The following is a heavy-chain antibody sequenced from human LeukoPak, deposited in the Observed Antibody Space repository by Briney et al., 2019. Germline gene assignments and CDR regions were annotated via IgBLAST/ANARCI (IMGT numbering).Heavy chain of an antibody. Sequence: GESRRLSCAVSALTLSSYWMRCVSQAAGKGLEWVANIKQDGSEKYYVDSVKGRFTISRDNAKNSLYLQMNSLRAEDTAVYYCAREGYYGSGTGGYYYYGMDVWGQGTTVTVSS. V-gene: IGHV3-7*01. CDR1: ALTLSSYW. D-gene: IGHD3-10*01. J-gene: IGHJ6*02. CDR3: AREGYYGSGTGGYYYYGMDV. CDR2: IKQDGSEK.